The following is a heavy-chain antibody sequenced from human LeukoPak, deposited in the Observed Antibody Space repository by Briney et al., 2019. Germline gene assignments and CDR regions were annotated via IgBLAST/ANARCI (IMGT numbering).Heavy chain of an antibody. D-gene: IGHD4-17*01. J-gene: IGHJ3*02. CDR2: INPTSTSI. V-gene: IGHV3-21*04. Sequence: GRSLRLSCVASGPTFSDYSINWVRLPPGKGLEWVSSINPTSTSIYYADAVRGRFTISRDNAKSSLYLQMDSLRAEDTAVYYCAKDLGCYGDYAHDAFDIWGQGTMVTVSS. CDR1: GPTFSDYS. CDR3: AKDLGCYGDYAHDAFDI.